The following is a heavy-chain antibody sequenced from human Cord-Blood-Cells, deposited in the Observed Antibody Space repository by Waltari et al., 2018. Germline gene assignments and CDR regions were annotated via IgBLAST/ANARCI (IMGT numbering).Heavy chain of an antibody. CDR1: GGSFSGYY. V-gene: IGHV4-34*01. CDR2: INHSGST. Sequence: QVQLQQWGAGLLKPSETLSLTCAVYGGSFSGYYWSWIRQPPGKGLEWIGEINHSGSTNYNPALKSRVTRSVDTSKNQFSLKLSSVTAADTAVYYCARGWGGHWYFDLWGRGTLVTVSS. CDR3: ARGWGGHWYFDL. J-gene: IGHJ2*01. D-gene: IGHD7-27*01.